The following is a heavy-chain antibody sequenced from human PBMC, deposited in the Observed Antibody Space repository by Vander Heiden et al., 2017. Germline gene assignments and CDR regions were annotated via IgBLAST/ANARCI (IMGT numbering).Heavy chain of an antibody. J-gene: IGHJ6*02. CDR2: MIPIFGTA. D-gene: IGHD2-15*01. CDR1: GGTFSSYA. V-gene: IGHV1-69*01. Sequence: QVQLVQSGAEVKKPGSSVKVSCKASGGTFSSYAISWVRQAPGQGLGGMGGMIPIFGTANYAQKFQGRVTITTDESTSTAYMGLSSLRSEDTAVYYCASGYCSGGSCWGYHGMDVWGQGTTVTVSS. CDR3: ASGYCSGGSCWGYHGMDV.